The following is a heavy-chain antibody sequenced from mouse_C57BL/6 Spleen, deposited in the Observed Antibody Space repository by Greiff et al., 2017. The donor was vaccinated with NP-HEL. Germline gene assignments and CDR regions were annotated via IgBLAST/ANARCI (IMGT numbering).Heavy chain of an antibody. V-gene: IGHV5-17*01. CDR1: GFTFSDYG. J-gene: IGHJ3*01. CDR2: ISSGSSTI. CDR3: ATFAY. Sequence: EVKLMESGGGLVKPGGSLKLSCAASGFTFSDYGMHWVRQAPEKGLEWVAYISSGSSTIYYADTVQGRFTISRDNAKNTLFLQMTSLRSEDTAMYYCATFAYWGQGTLVTVAA.